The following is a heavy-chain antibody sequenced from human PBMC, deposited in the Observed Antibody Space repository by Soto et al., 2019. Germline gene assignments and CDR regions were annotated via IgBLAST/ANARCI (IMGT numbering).Heavy chain of an antibody. J-gene: IGHJ5*02. V-gene: IGHV4-39*01. CDR2: IHYSGST. CDR3: ARQVPAAIRLGWFDP. CDR1: GGSISRSTYY. D-gene: IGHD2-2*02. Sequence: SETLSLTCTVSGGSISRSTYYWGWIRQPPGKGLEWIGSIHYSGSTYYRPSLKSRVTISVDTSKNQFSLKLSSVTAADAAVYYCARQVPAAIRLGWFDPWGQGTLVTVSS.